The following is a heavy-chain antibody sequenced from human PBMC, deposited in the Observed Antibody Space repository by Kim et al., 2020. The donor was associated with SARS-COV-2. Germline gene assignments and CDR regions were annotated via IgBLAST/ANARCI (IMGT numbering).Heavy chain of an antibody. Sequence: DSGNGRFTISKDNSKNTRYLQMNSLRAEETAVYYCARDAVAAIPSWFDPWGQGTLVTVSS. CDR3: ARDAVAAIPSWFDP. J-gene: IGHJ5*02. D-gene: IGHD2-15*01. V-gene: IGHV3-30*07.